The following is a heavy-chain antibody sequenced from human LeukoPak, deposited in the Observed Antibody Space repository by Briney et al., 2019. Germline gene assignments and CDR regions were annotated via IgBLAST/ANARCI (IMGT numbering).Heavy chain of an antibody. J-gene: IGHJ1*01. V-gene: IGHV1-69*05. CDR1: GGTFSSYA. Sequence: GASVKVSCKASGGTFSSYAISWVRQALGQGLEWMGGIIPIFGTANYAQKFQGRVTITTDESTSTAYMELSSLRSEDTAVYYCARDSGVYYDSSGYSWGQGTLVTVSS. CDR2: IIPIFGTA. D-gene: IGHD3-22*01. CDR3: ARDSGVYYDSSGYS.